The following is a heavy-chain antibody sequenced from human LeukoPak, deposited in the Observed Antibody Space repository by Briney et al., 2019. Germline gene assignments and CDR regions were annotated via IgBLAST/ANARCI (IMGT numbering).Heavy chain of an antibody. J-gene: IGHJ6*03. CDR2: IHPEDSYS. CDR1: GYVFIRHW. CDR3: ARQNHYYYYMDV. Sequence: GESLQISCKASGYVFIRHWIGWVCQVPGKGLEWMGVIHPEDSYSRYNAAFQGQATLSVDESTSTAYLQLSSLKASDTAIYYCARQNHYYYYMDVWGRGTTVTVSS. V-gene: IGHV5-51*01.